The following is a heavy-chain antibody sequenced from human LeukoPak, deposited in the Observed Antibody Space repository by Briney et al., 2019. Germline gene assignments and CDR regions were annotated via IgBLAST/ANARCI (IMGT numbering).Heavy chain of an antibody. D-gene: IGHD2-21*01. V-gene: IGHV1-18*04. Sequence: ASVKVSCKASGYTFTTYAIAWVRQAPGQGLEWMGWISTYNGNTKSAPKFQARLTMTTDTSTSTAYMDLSSLGSDDTAVYFCARAAQFGQYTRLLDFWGQGTLVTVSS. CDR1: GYTFTTYA. CDR2: ISTYNGNT. CDR3: ARAAQFGQYTRLLDF. J-gene: IGHJ4*02.